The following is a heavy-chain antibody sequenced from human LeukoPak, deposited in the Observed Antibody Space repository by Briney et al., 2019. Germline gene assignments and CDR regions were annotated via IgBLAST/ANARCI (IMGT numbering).Heavy chain of an antibody. J-gene: IGHJ4*02. Sequence: GGSLRLSCAASGFTFSSYTMSWVRQAPGKGLEWVSGVSGSGGNIHYADSVKGRFTISRDNSKNTLYLQMNSLRAEDTAVYYCAASLPNIVVVPATKGPFGYWGQGALVTVAS. V-gene: IGHV3-23*01. CDR1: GFTFSSYT. D-gene: IGHD2-2*01. CDR2: VSGSGGNI. CDR3: AASLPNIVVVPATKGPFGY.